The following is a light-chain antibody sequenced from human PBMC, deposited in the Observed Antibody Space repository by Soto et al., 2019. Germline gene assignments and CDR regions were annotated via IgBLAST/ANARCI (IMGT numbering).Light chain of an antibody. CDR3: QQYNTYSS. CDR1: QSIGNW. Sequence: IQMTQSPSTLSASVGDRVTITCRASQSIGNWLAWYQQRPGKAPKLLIYKASTLQTGVPSRFSGGGSGAEFTLTISGLQPDDFATYYCQQYNTYSSVGPGTKVDSK. V-gene: IGKV1-5*03. J-gene: IGKJ3*01. CDR2: KAS.